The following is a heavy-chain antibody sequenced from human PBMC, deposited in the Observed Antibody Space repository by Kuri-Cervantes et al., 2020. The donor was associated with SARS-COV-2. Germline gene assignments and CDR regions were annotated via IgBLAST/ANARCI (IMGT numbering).Heavy chain of an antibody. CDR2: IDPSDSYT. J-gene: IGHJ5*02. V-gene: IGHV5-10-1*01. Sequence: GGSLRLSCKGSGSSFTSYLIGGVRQMPGKGLEWMGRIDPSDSYTNYSPSFQGHVTISADKSISTAYLQWSSLKASDTAMYYCARLGPAFNWFDPWGQGTRVTVSS. CDR1: GSSFTSYL. D-gene: IGHD3-16*01. CDR3: ARLGPAFNWFDP.